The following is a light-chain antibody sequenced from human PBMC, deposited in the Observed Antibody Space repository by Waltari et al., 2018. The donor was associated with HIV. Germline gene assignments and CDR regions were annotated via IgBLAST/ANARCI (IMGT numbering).Light chain of an antibody. Sequence: SYVLTQPLSVSVAPGQTARISRAGKQVETTKSVNWYRRNPGKAPVVVIYDDRDRPSVLPDRFSGSSSGATATLTISRAEAGDDADYYCQVWDGSGDPVIFGGGTKLAVV. CDR1: QVETTKS. V-gene: IGLV3-21*02. CDR2: DDR. J-gene: IGLJ2*01. CDR3: QVWDGSGDPVI.